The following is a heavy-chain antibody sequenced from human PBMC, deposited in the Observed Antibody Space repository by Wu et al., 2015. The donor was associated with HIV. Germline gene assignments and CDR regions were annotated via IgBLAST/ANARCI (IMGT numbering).Heavy chain of an antibody. J-gene: IGHJ5*02. CDR2: IIPIFGTA. Sequence: QVQLVQSGAEVKKPGSSVKVSCKASGGTFSSYAISWVRQAPGQGLEWMGGIIPIFGTANYAQKFQDRVTITADASMNTAYMELSSLRSEDTAIYYCASGTYGVRDPNRFDPWGQGTLVTVSS. V-gene: IGHV1-69*12. D-gene: IGHD3-16*01. CDR1: GGTFSSYA. CDR3: ASGTYGVRDPNRFDP.